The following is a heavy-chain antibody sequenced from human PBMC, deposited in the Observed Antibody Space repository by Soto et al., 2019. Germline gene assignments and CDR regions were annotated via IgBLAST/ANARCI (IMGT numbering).Heavy chain of an antibody. CDR3: APRRVVVAAIDDAFDI. J-gene: IGHJ3*02. V-gene: IGHV2-5*02. Sequence: QITLKESGPTLVKPTQTLTLTCTFSGFSLSTSGVGVGWIRQPPGKALEWLALIYWDDDKRYSPSLKSRLTSTNDTSKNPVLLTMTNMDPVDTATYYSAPRRVVVAAIDDAFDIWGQGTMVTVSS. D-gene: IGHD2-15*01. CDR1: GFSLSTSGVG. CDR2: IYWDDDK.